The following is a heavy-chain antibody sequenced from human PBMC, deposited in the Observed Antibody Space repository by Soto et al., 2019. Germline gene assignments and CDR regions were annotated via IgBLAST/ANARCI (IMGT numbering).Heavy chain of an antibody. D-gene: IGHD1-7*01. Sequence: QVKLVQSGAEVKKPGASVKVSCKASGYTFSNDAITWVRQAPEQGLEWMGWVSAYNGNTNYAQKFKSRGTMTTDTSKSRAYMEIRSLRYDDTAVYFCARASRYYWNYMMYWGQGTRVTVSS. V-gene: IGHV1-18*01. CDR2: VSAYNGNT. CDR3: ARASRYYWNYMMY. CDR1: GYTFSNDA. J-gene: IGHJ4*02.